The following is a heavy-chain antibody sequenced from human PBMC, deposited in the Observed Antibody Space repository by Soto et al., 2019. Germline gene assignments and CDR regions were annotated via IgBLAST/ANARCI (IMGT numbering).Heavy chain of an antibody. CDR2: INPSVATT. V-gene: IGHV1-46*01. Sequence: QVQLVQSGAEVKKPGASVTVSCKASGYTFTNYYIQWVRQAPGQGLEWMGIINPSVATTSNTQKSQGRVTMTRDTSTSTVYMELSGLRSEDTAVYYCARVGPVPWTTTVLFDYWGQGTLVTVSS. CDR1: GYTFTNYY. CDR3: ARVGPVPWTTTVLFDY. D-gene: IGHD4-4*01. J-gene: IGHJ4*02.